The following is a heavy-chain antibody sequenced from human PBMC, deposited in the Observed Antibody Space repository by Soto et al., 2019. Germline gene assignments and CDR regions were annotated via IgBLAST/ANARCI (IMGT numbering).Heavy chain of an antibody. Sequence: ASVKVSCKASGYTFTGYFIHWVRQAPGQGPEWMGWINPKSGDTNYTQKFQGRVTMTRDMSIRTAYMELSRLRSGDTAVYYCAREDIVQLPTAQKVYYFYGMDVWGQGTTVTVSS. CDR3: AREDIVQLPTAQKVYYFYGMDV. CDR1: GYTFTGYF. CDR2: INPKSGDT. D-gene: IGHD2-2*01. V-gene: IGHV1-2*02. J-gene: IGHJ6*02.